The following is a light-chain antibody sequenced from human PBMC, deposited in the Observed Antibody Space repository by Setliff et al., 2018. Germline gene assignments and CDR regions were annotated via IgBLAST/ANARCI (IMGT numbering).Light chain of an antibody. J-gene: IGLJ1*01. CDR3: CSYAGADTFV. CDR2: EFT. V-gene: IGLV2-23*02. Sequence: QSVLTQPASVSGSPGQSITISCGGTNRDIGYCNLVSWYQQHPGKAPKLILYEFTKRPSGVSDRFSGSKSGDVASLTISGLQAEDEAEYYCCSYAGADTFVFGGGTKVTVL. CDR1: NRDIGYCNL.